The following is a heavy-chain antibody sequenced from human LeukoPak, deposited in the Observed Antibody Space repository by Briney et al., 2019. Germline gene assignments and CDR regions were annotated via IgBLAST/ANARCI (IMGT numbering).Heavy chain of an antibody. Sequence: PGGSLRLSCAASGFTFSSYWMHWVRQAPGKGLVWVSRINSDGSSTSYADSVKGRFTISRDNAKNSLYLQMNSLRAEDTAVYYCARSHYDFWSGYYNVNWFDPWGQGTLVTVSS. V-gene: IGHV3-74*01. CDR2: INSDGSST. CDR3: ARSHYDFWSGYYNVNWFDP. J-gene: IGHJ5*02. D-gene: IGHD3-3*01. CDR1: GFTFSSYW.